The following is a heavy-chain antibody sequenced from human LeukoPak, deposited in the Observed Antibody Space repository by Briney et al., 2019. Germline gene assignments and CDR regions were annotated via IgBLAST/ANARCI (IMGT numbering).Heavy chain of an antibody. CDR2: ISYSGST. CDR1: GASISPYY. CDR3: ARHSAGTTKDY. D-gene: IGHD1-1*01. Sequence: PSETLSLTCTVSGASISPYYWSWIRQPPGKGREWIGYISYSGSTNYNPSLKSRVTISVDTSKNHLSLNLTSVTAADTAVYYCARHSAGTTKDYWGQGTLVTVSS. J-gene: IGHJ4*02. V-gene: IGHV4-59*08.